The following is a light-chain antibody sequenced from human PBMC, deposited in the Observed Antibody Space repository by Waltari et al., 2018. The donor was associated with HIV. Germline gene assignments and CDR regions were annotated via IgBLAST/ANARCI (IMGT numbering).Light chain of an antibody. V-gene: IGKV3-20*01. Sequence: EIVLTQSPGTLSFSPGERATLSCRASQSVRNNYLVWYQKKPGQAPRLLIYGASSRATGIPDRFSGSGSGTDFTLTISRLEPEDFAMFYCQQYGSSPLTFGQGTRLEIK. CDR1: QSVRNNY. CDR2: GAS. CDR3: QQYGSSPLT. J-gene: IGKJ5*01.